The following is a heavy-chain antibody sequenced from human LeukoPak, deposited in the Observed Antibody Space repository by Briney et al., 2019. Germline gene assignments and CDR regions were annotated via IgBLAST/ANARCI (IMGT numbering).Heavy chain of an antibody. CDR2: IYHSGST. CDR1: GGSISTYY. J-gene: IGHJ1*01. CDR3: TRGGAARLHFQN. Sequence: SETLSLTCTVSGGSISTYYWNWIRQPPGKGLEWIGYIYHSGSTNYNPSLQSRVTISVDTSKNQFSLNLNSVTAADTAVYYCTRGGAARLHFQNWGQGTLVTVSS. D-gene: IGHD6-6*01. V-gene: IGHV4-59*01.